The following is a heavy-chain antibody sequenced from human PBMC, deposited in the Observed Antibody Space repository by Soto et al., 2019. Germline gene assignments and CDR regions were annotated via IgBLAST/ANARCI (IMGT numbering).Heavy chain of an antibody. CDR2: IYWDDDK. V-gene: IGHV2-5*02. CDR1: GFSLSTSGVG. CDR3: AHSGALGYCSGGSCYPAFDI. D-gene: IGHD2-15*01. Sequence: QITLKESGPTLVKPTQTLTLTCTFSGFSLSTSGVGVGWIRQPPGKALEWLALIYWDDDKRYSPSLKSRLTNTKDTSKNQVVLTMTNMDPVDTATYYCAHSGALGYCSGGSCYPAFDIWGQGTMVTVSS. J-gene: IGHJ3*02.